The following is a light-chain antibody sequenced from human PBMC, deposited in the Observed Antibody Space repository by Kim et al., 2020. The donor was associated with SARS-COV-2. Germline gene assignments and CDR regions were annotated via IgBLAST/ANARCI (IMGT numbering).Light chain of an antibody. CDR2: VDSDGSH. J-gene: IGLJ2*01. V-gene: IGLV4-69*01. Sequence: QLVLTQSPSASASLGTSVKLTCTLSSEYKTYAIAWHQQLPDKGPRYLMNVDSDGSHTRGDGIPDRFSGSSSGAERYLTISSLQPEDEADYYCLTRGPSIRVFGGGTQLTVL. CDR1: SEYKTYA. CDR3: LTRGPSIRV.